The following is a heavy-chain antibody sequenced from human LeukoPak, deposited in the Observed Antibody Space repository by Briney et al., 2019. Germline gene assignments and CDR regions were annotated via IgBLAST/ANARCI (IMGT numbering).Heavy chain of an antibody. V-gene: IGHV4-59*08. Sequence: SETLSLTCTVSGGSISSYYWSWIRQPPGKGLEWIGHIYYSGSTNYNPSLKSRVTISVDTSKNQFSLKLSSVTAADTAVYYCARRWGLDAFDIWGQGTMVTVSS. CDR3: ARRWGLDAFDI. D-gene: IGHD1-26*01. CDR1: GGSISSYY. CDR2: IYYSGST. J-gene: IGHJ3*02.